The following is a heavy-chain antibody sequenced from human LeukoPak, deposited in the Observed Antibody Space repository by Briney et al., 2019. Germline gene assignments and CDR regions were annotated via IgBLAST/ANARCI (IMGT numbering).Heavy chain of an antibody. CDR2: ISYDGSNK. CDR1: GFTFSSYA. J-gene: IGHJ6*03. Sequence: GRSLRLSCAASGFTFSSYAMHWVRQAPGKGLEWVAVISYDGSNKYYADSVKGRFTISRDNSKNTLYLQMNSLRAEDTAEYYCARDGSSSRYRYYYYYMDVWGKGTTVTVSS. D-gene: IGHD6-6*01. CDR3: ARDGSSSRYRYYYYYMDV. V-gene: IGHV3-30*01.